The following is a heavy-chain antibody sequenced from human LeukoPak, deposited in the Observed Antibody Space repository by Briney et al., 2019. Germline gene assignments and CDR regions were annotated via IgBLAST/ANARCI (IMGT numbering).Heavy chain of an antibody. J-gene: IGHJ5*02. Sequence: PSETLSLTCTVSGGSTDSNSWTWIRQPPGKGLEWIGYIYYSGTTNYNPSLKSRVTMSVDMSKNQFSLKLSSVTAADTAVYYCARRSSSWKNWFDPWGQGTLVTVSS. CDR1: GGSTDSNS. CDR2: IYYSGTT. D-gene: IGHD6-13*01. CDR3: ARRSSSWKNWFDP. V-gene: IGHV4-59*01.